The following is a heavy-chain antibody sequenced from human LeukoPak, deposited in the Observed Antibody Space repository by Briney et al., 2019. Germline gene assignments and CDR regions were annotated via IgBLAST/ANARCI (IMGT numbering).Heavy chain of an antibody. V-gene: IGHV3-30-3*01. CDR1: GFTFSSYA. J-gene: IGHJ4*02. D-gene: IGHD6-6*01. Sequence: GGSLRLSCAASGFTFSSYAMHWVRQAPGKGLEWVAVISYDGSNKYYADSVKGRFTISRDNSKNTLYLQMNSLRAEDTAVYYCARWIAAPDYYFDYWGQGTLVTVSS. CDR2: ISYDGSNK. CDR3: ARWIAAPDYYFDY.